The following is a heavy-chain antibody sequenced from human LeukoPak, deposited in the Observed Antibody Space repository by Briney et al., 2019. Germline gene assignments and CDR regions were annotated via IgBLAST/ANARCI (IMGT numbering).Heavy chain of an antibody. CDR2: VSWNSGSI. J-gene: IGHJ4*02. Sequence: PGGSLRLSCAASGFTFDDYAMHWVRQAPGKGLEWVSGVSWNSGSIGYADSVKGRFTISRDNAKNSLYLQMNSLRAEDTAFYFCTKDPGYSITWLFDYWGQGTLVTVSS. V-gene: IGHV3-9*01. CDR3: TKDPGYSITWLFDY. CDR1: GFTFDDYA. D-gene: IGHD6-13*01.